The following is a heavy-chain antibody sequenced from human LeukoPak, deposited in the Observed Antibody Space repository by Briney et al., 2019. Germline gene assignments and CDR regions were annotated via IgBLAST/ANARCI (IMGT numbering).Heavy chain of an antibody. D-gene: IGHD6-13*01. CDR1: GYTFTSYG. V-gene: IGHV1-18*01. Sequence: GASVKVSCKASGYTFTSYGISWVRQAPGQGLEWMGWISAYNGNTNYAQKLQGRVTMTTDTSTSTAYMELRSLRSDDTAVYYCARDINGGSSWSPFDYWGQGTLVTVSS. J-gene: IGHJ4*02. CDR2: ISAYNGNT. CDR3: ARDINGGSSWSPFDY.